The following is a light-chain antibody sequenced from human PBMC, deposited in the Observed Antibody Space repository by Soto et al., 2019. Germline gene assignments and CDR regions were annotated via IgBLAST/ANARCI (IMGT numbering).Light chain of an antibody. CDR2: AAS. CDR3: QQYDTTLHT. CDR1: QDISNY. V-gene: IGKV1-33*01. J-gene: IGKJ4*01. Sequence: DIQMTQSPSSLSASVGDRVTITCQASQDISNYLNWYQQKPGKAPKLVIYAASNLERGVPSRFSGSGSGTDFTFTISSLQPEDIATYYCQQYDTTLHTFGGGTKVEIK.